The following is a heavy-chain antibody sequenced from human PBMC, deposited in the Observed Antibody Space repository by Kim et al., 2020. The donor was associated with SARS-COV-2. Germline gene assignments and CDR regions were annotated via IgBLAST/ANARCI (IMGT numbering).Heavy chain of an antibody. D-gene: IGHD3-10*01. CDR2: IYYSGST. CDR1: GGSISSYY. V-gene: IGHV4-59*13. J-gene: IGHJ3*02. CDR3: ARGSGLVRGVHAFDI. Sequence: SETLSLTCTVSGGSISSYYWSWIRQPPGKGLEWIGYIYYSGSTNYNPSLKSRVTISVDTSKNQFSLKLSSVTAADTAVYYCARGSGLVRGVHAFDIWGQGTMVTVSS.